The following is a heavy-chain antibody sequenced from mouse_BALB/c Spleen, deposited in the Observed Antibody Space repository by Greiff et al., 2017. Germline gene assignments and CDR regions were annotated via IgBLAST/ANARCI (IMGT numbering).Heavy chain of an antibody. CDR2: IDTANGNT. CDR3: ATYDRYDAWFAY. J-gene: IGHJ3*01. Sequence: EVQLQQSGAELVKPGASVKLSCTASGFNIKDTYMHWVKQRPEQGLEWIGRIDTANGNTKYDPKFQGKATITADTSSNPVYLQLSSLTSEDTAVYYCATYDRYDAWFAYWGQGTLVTVSA. CDR1: GFNIKDTY. V-gene: IGHV14-3*02. D-gene: IGHD2-14*01.